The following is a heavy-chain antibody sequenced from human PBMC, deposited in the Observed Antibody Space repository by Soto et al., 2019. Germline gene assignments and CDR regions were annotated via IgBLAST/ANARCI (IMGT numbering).Heavy chain of an antibody. D-gene: IGHD3-22*01. Sequence: GGSLRLSCAASGFTFSSYSINFVRHAPCKWLEWVSSISSSSSYIYYADSVKGRFTISRDNAKNSLYLQMNSLRAEDTAVYYCARDTHSAAASYYYDSSGYPFDYWGQGTLVTVSS. CDR2: ISSSSSYI. V-gene: IGHV3-21*01. CDR1: GFTFSSYS. CDR3: ARDTHSAAASYYYDSSGYPFDY. J-gene: IGHJ4*02.